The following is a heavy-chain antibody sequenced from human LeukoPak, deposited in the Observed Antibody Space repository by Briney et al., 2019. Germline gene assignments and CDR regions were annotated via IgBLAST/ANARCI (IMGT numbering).Heavy chain of an antibody. D-gene: IGHD6-13*01. CDR3: ARAGYSSSWYKGGFDP. Sequence: ASVKVSCKASGGTFSSYAISWVRQAPGQGLEWMEGIIPIFGTANYAQKFQGRVTITADESTSTAYMELSSLRSEDTAVYYCARAGYSSSWYKGGFDPWGQGTLVTVSS. J-gene: IGHJ5*02. CDR1: GGTFSSYA. CDR2: IIPIFGTA. V-gene: IGHV1-69*13.